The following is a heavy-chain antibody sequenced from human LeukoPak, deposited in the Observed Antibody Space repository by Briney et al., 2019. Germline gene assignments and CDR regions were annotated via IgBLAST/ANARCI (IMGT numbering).Heavy chain of an antibody. CDR3: ARERGQRLVPYYFDY. CDR2: ISWNSGRI. V-gene: IGHV3-9*01. J-gene: IGHJ4*02. Sequence: GGSLKLSCAASGFSFGDYAMHWVRQAPGKGLEWVSSISWNSGRIGYADSVKGRFTISRDNAKNSLDLQMSSLRAEDTALYYCARERGQRLVPYYFDYWGQGTLVTVSS. D-gene: IGHD6-13*01. CDR1: GFSFGDYA.